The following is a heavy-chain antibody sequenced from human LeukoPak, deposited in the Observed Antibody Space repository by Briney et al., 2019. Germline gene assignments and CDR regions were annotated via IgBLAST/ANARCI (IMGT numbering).Heavy chain of an antibody. V-gene: IGHV4-34*01. CDR3: ARGNPHSSSWGFDR. CDR1: GGSFSGYY. D-gene: IGHD6-13*01. CDR2: INHSGST. Sequence: PSETLSLTCAVYGGSFSGYYWSWIRQPPGKGLEWIGEINHSGSTNYNPSLKSRVTISVDTSKNQFSLKLSSVTAADTAVYYCARGNPHSSSWGFDRWGQGTLVTVSS. J-gene: IGHJ5*02.